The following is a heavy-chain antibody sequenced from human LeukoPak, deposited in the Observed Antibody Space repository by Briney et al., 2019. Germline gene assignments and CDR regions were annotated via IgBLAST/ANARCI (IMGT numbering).Heavy chain of an antibody. V-gene: IGHV4-34*01. J-gene: IGHJ4*02. CDR3: ASTLTADYGGFCG. D-gene: IGHD4-23*01. CDR1: GGSFSGYY. CDR2: INHSGST. Sequence: SETLSLTCPVYGGSFSGYYWNWIRQPPGKGLEWIGEINHSGSTNYSPSLKSRVTISVDTSKNQFSLKLSSVTAADTAVYYCASTLTADYGGFCGWGQGTLVTVSS.